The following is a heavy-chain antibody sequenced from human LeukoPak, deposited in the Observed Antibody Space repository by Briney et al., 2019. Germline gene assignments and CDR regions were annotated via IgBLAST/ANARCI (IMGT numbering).Heavy chain of an antibody. CDR1: GFTFSSYA. CDR3: ARVDSSGWYYFDY. CDR2: ISGSGGST. D-gene: IGHD6-19*01. J-gene: IGHJ4*02. Sequence: GGSLRLSCAASGFTFSSYAMSWVRQAPGKGLEWVSAISGSGGSTYYADSVKGRFTISRDNSKNTLYLQMNSLRAEDTAVYYCARVDSSGWYYFDYWGQGTLVTVSS. V-gene: IGHV3-23*01.